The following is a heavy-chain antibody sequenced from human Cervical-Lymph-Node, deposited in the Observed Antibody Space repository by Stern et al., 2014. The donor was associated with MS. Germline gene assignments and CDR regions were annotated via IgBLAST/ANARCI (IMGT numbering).Heavy chain of an antibody. V-gene: IGHV3-66*02. CDR1: GFTVSYNY. CDR2: LFSGGST. D-gene: IGHD1-26*01. J-gene: IGHJ4*02. Sequence: VQLVESGGGLVQPGGSLRLSCAASGFTVSYNYMSWVRQAPGKGLEWVSVLFSGGSTYYADSVKGRFTISRDSSKNNLYLQMNSLRVEDTAVYYCARSWEPPTLDYWGQGTLVTVSS. CDR3: ARSWEPPTLDY.